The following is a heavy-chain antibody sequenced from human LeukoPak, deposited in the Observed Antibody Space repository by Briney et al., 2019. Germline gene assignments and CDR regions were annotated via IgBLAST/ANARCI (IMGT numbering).Heavy chain of an antibody. D-gene: IGHD2-2*03. J-gene: IGHJ6*03. Sequence: GASVKVSCKASGGTFSSYAISWVRQAPGQGLEWMGGIIPIFGTANYAQKFQGRVTITADESTSTAYMELRSLRSDDTAVYYCARVGIVVVLSYMDVWGKGTTVTVSS. CDR1: GGTFSSYA. V-gene: IGHV1-69*13. CDR3: ARVGIVVVLSYMDV. CDR2: IIPIFGTA.